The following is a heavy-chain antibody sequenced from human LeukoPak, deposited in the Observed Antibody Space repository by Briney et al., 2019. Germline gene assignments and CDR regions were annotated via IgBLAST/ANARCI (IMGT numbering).Heavy chain of an antibody. V-gene: IGHV3-30-3*01. CDR2: ISYDGNNE. CDR1: GFIFSRYA. CDR3: VRDYNFKIDY. Sequence: GRSLRLSCAASGFIFSRYAMHWVRQAPGKGLEWVAVISYDGNNEYYADSVKGRFTISRDNSKNTLCLQMNSLRDEDTAVYYCVRDYNFKIDYWGQGTLATVSS. J-gene: IGHJ4*02. D-gene: IGHD5-24*01.